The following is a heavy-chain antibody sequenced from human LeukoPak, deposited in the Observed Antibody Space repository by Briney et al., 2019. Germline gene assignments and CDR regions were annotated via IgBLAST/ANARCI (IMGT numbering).Heavy chain of an antibody. CDR1: GFTFSSDW. V-gene: IGHV3-7*04. J-gene: IGHJ4*02. Sequence: GGSLRLSCAASGFTFSSDWMTWVRQAPGKGLEWVANINQDGSEKYYVDSVKGRFTISRDNAKNSLYLQMNSLRAEDTAVYYCARNYDWGQGTLVTVSS. CDR2: INQDGSEK. D-gene: IGHD3-16*01. CDR3: ARNYD.